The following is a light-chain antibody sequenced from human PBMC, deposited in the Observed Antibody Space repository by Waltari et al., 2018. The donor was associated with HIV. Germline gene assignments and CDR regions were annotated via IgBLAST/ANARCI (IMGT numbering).Light chain of an antibody. V-gene: IGKV3-20*01. CDR1: QSVDTTY. CDR2: GVS. J-gene: IGKJ2*01. Sequence: PGERATLSCRASQSVDTTYLAWYQQKPGQAPRLLIYGVSSRATGIPDRFSGSGSETDFALTISRLEPEDFAVYYCQHYAISPPMYTFGQGTKLEIK. CDR3: QHYAISPPMYT.